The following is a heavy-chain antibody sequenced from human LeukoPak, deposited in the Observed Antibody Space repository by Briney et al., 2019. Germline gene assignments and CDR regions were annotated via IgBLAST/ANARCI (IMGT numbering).Heavy chain of an antibody. CDR2: ISYDGSNT. Sequence: PGRSLRLSCAASGFTFSSYGMYWVRQAPGKGLEWVATISYDGSNTYYADSLKGRFTISRDNSKNTLYLQMNSLRAEDTAVYYCANLATVTTFGIFDYWGQGTLVTVSS. CDR1: GFTFSSYG. V-gene: IGHV3-30*18. CDR3: ANLATVTTFGIFDY. D-gene: IGHD4-17*01. J-gene: IGHJ4*02.